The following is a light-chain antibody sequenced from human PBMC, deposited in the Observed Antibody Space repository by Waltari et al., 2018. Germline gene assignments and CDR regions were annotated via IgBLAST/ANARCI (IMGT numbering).Light chain of an antibody. CDR3: QSYDKSLSAWV. J-gene: IGLJ3*02. V-gene: IGLV1-40*01. CDR1: SSSIRAGYS. Sequence: QSVLTQPPSLSGAPGQRVTISCTGSSSSIRAGYSLQWYRQFPGTVPALLIYDKTTRPSGVPDRFSASKSGTSASLVITGLQAEDEADYFCQSYDKSLSAWVFGAGTKLTVL. CDR2: DKT.